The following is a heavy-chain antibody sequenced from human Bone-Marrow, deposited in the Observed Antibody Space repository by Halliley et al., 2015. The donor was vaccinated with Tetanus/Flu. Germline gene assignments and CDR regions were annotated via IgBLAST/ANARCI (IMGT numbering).Heavy chain of an antibody. CDR2: IYYRGSP. J-gene: IGHJ4*02. Sequence: LEWIGYIYYRGSPNYTRPLKRRVTISVDPSKNQFSLKLNSVTAADTAVYYCARHLPYSSGWYDYWGQGILVTVSS. V-gene: IGHV4-61*07. CDR3: ARHLPYSSGWYDY. D-gene: IGHD6-19*01.